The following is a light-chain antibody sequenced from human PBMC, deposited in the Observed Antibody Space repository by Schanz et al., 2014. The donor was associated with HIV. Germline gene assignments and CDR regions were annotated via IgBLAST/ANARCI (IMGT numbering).Light chain of an antibody. CDR2: GNT. CDR3: SSYAGSNNVI. V-gene: IGLV1-40*01. Sequence: QSVLTQPPSVSGAPGQRVTISCTGSRSNIGAGYDVHWYQQLPGTAPKLLIYGNTNRPSGVPDRFSGSKSGTSASLAISGLRSEDEADYYCSSYAGSNNVIFGGGTKLTVL. CDR1: RSNIGAGYD. J-gene: IGLJ2*01.